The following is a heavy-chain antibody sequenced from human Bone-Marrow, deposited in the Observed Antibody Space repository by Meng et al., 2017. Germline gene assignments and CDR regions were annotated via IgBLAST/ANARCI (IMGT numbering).Heavy chain of an antibody. D-gene: IGHD3-10*01. V-gene: IGHV3-43D*03. CDR2: ISWDGGST. CDR3: AKDVMVRGTYFDAFDI. Sequence: GESLKISCAASGFTFSSYAMHWVRQAPGKGLEWVSLISWDGGSTYYADSVKGRFTISRDNSKNSLYLQMNSLRAEDTALYYCAKDVMVRGTYFDAFDIWGQGTMVTVSS. CDR1: GFTFSSYA. J-gene: IGHJ3*02.